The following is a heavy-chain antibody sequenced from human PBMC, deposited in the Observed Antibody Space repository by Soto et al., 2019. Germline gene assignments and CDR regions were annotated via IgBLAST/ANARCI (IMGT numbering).Heavy chain of an antibody. D-gene: IGHD3-22*01. CDR2: IIPIFGTA. V-gene: IGHV1-69*13. CDR1: AGTFSSYA. J-gene: IGHJ4*02. Sequence: SVQVSCKASAGTFSSYAISWVRQPPGQGLEWMGGIIPIFGTANYAQKSQGRVTITADESTSTAYMELSSLRSEDTAVYYCARADDSSGSPSGPYWGQGTLVTVSS. CDR3: ARADDSSGSPSGPY.